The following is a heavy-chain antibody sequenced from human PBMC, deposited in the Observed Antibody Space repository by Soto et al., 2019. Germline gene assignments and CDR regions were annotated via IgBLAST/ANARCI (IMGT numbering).Heavy chain of an antibody. V-gene: IGHV3-15*07. CDR1: GFTFTNAW. CDR2: IKSETDGGTA. J-gene: IGHJ4*02. D-gene: IGHD2-2*01. CDR3: AKDGGPAYCNSPGCSAEHFDY. Sequence: GGSLRLSCAASGFTFTNAWMNWVRPAPGKGLEWVGRIKSETDGGTADYAAPAKDRFIISRDDSKDTLYLQTSSLRHEDTAVYYCAKDGGPAYCNSPGCSAEHFDYWGQGTQVTVSS.